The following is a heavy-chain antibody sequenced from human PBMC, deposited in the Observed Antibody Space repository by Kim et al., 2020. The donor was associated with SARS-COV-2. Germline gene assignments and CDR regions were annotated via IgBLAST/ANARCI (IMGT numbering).Heavy chain of an antibody. V-gene: IGHV3-21*01. CDR3: ATRPVYTFSVH. CDR1: GFTFSSYS. J-gene: IGHJ1*01. Sequence: GGSLRLSCEASGFTFSSYSMNWIRQAPGKGLEWVSSISRSSSHIYYADSVKGRFTISRDNAKNSLYLQMSSLRAEDTAVYYCATRPVYTFSVHWGQGTLVTVSS. CDR2: ISRSSSHI. D-gene: IGHD4-4*01.